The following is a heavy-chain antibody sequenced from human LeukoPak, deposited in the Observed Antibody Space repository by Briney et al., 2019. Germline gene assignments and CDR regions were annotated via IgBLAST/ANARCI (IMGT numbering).Heavy chain of an antibody. V-gene: IGHV3-21*01. J-gene: IGHJ4*02. CDR3: ARVGYSGYDGVSFDY. D-gene: IGHD5-12*01. Sequence: GGSLRLSCAASGFTFSSYSMNWVRQAPGKGLEWVSSISSSSSYIYYADSVKGRFTISRDNAKNSLYLQMNSLRAEDTAVYYCARVGYSGYDGVSFDYWGQGTLVTVSS. CDR2: ISSSSSYI. CDR1: GFTFSSYS.